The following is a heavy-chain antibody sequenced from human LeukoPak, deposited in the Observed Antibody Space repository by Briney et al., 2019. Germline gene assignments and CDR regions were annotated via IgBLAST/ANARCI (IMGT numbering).Heavy chain of an antibody. D-gene: IGHD3-16*01. CDR1: GFTFSSYA. CDR2: ISGSGGSI. V-gene: IGHV3-23*01. Sequence: GGPLRLPCAASGFTFSSYAMSWVRQAPGKGLEWVPAISGSGGSIYYADSVKGRFTISRDNSKNTLYLQMNSLRAEDTAVYYCAKVLNEVTGLGAFDYWGQGTLVTVSS. J-gene: IGHJ4*02. CDR3: AKVLNEVTGLGAFDY.